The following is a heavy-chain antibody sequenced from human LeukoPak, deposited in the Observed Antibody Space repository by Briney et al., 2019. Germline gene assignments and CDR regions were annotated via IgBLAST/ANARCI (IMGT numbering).Heavy chain of an antibody. J-gene: IGHJ2*01. CDR3: ARGVGITMVRGPLWYFDL. CDR2: IYYSGST. V-gene: IGHV4-59*01. CDR1: GGSISSYY. D-gene: IGHD3-10*01. Sequence: SETLSLTCTVSGGSISSYYWSWIRQPPGKGLEWIGYIYYSGSTNYNPSLKSRVTISVDTSKNQFSLKLSSVTAADTAVYYCARGVGITMVRGPLWYFDLWGRGTLVTVSS.